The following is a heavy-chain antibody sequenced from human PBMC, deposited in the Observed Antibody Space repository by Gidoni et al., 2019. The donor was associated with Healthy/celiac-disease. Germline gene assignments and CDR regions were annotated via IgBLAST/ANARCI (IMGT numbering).Heavy chain of an antibody. V-gene: IGHV3-21*02. D-gene: IGHD6-19*01. CDR3: ARDLEMQWLVD. Sequence: EVQLVESGGGLVKPGGSLRLSCAVSGFTFSSYSMNWVRQAPGQGLEWVSFIGSSSSYIYYADSVKGRSTISRDNAKNSLYLQMNSLRAEDTAVYDCARDLEMQWLVDWGQGTLVTVSS. J-gene: IGHJ4*02. CDR2: IGSSSSYI. CDR1: GFTFSSYS.